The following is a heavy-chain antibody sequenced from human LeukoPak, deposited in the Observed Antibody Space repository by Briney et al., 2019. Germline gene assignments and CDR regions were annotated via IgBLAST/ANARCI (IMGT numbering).Heavy chain of an antibody. Sequence: GGSLRLSCAASGFTFSSYAMNWVRQAPGKGLEWVALISYDGSNKYYTDSVKGRLTISRDNSKNTLYLQMNSLRADDTAVYYCARDYSLAFDYWGQGTLVTVSS. CDR1: GFTFSSYA. CDR3: ARDYSLAFDY. D-gene: IGHD2-15*01. CDR2: ISYDGSNK. J-gene: IGHJ4*02. V-gene: IGHV3-30-3*01.